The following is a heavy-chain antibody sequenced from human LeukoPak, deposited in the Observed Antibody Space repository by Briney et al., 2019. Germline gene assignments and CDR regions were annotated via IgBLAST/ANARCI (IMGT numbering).Heavy chain of an antibody. Sequence: AASVKVSCKASGYTFTSYGISWVRQAPGQGLEWMGWISAYNGNTNYAQKLQGRVTMTTDTSTSTAYMELRSLRSDDTAVYYCARDTYCGGDCYPRRNLYYYYMDVWGKGTTVTVSS. D-gene: IGHD2-21*02. CDR3: ARDTYCGGDCYPRRNLYYYYMDV. V-gene: IGHV1-18*01. CDR2: ISAYNGNT. J-gene: IGHJ6*03. CDR1: GYTFTSYG.